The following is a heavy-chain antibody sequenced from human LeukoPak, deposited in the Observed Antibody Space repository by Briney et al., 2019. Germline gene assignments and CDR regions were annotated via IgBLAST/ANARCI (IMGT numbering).Heavy chain of an antibody. J-gene: IGHJ4*02. CDR3: AKDDLGHSSGWQFFDY. CDR1: GFTFSSYA. CDR2: ISGSGGST. D-gene: IGHD6-19*01. Sequence: GGSLRLSCAASGFTFSSYAMSWVRQAPGKGLEWVSAISGSGGSTYYADSVKGRFTISRDNSKNTLYLQMNSLRAEDTAVYYCAKDDLGHSSGWQFFDYWGQGTLVTVSS. V-gene: IGHV3-23*01.